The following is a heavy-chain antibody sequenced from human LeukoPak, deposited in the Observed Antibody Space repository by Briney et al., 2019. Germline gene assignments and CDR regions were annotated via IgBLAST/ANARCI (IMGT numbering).Heavy chain of an antibody. CDR1: GGSINNYW. Sequence: PSGTLSLTCSVSGGSINNYWWNWIRQPPGKGLEWIGYIYYSGSTSYNPSLKSRLTISVDTSLNQFSLKLNSVTAADTAVYYCARAPIAAAASGAFDIWGQGTMVTVSS. D-gene: IGHD6-13*01. J-gene: IGHJ3*02. CDR2: IYYSGST. V-gene: IGHV4-59*01. CDR3: ARAPIAAAASGAFDI.